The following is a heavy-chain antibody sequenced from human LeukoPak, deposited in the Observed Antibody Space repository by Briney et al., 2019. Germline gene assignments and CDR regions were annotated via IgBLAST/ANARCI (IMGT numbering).Heavy chain of an antibody. V-gene: IGHV3-23*01. D-gene: IGHD3-22*01. CDR2: ISGSGGST. J-gene: IGHJ4*02. Sequence: GGSLRLSCAASGFTFSSYAMSWVRQAPGKGLEWVSAISGSGGSTYYADSVKGRFTISRDNSKNTLYLQMNSLRAEDTAVYYCARGVYYYDSSGYYGIGYYFDYWGQGTLVTVSS. CDR3: ARGVYYYDSSGYYGIGYYFDY. CDR1: GFTFSSYA.